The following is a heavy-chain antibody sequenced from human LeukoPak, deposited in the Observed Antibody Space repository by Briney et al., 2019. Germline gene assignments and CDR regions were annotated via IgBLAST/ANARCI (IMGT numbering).Heavy chain of an antibody. D-gene: IGHD3-10*01. J-gene: IGHJ4*02. CDR3: ASAPYGSGSYKPYYYFDY. Sequence: GGSLRLSCAASGFTFSSYWMSWVRQAPGKGLEWVANIKQDGSEKYYVDSVKGRFTISRDNAKNSLYLQMNSLRAEDTAVYYCASAPYGSGSYKPYYYFDYWGQGTLVTVSS. CDR2: IKQDGSEK. CDR1: GFTFSSYW. V-gene: IGHV3-7*01.